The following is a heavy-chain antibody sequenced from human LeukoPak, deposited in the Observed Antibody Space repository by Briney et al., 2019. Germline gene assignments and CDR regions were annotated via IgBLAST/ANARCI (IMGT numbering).Heavy chain of an antibody. CDR2: IYTSGST. CDR1: GGSISSGSYY. V-gene: IGHV4-61*02. CDR3: ARDLPWYFDY. J-gene: IGHJ4*02. Sequence: SETLSLTXAVSGGSISSGSYYWSWIRQPAGKGLEWIGRIYTSGSTNYNPSLKSRVTISVDTSKNQFSLKLSSVTAADTAVYYCARDLPWYFDYWGQGTLVTVSS.